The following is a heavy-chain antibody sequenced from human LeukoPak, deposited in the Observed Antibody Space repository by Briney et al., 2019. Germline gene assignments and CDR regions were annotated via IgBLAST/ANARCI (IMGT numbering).Heavy chain of an antibody. D-gene: IGHD3-22*01. CDR3: AKHYDNSGYYWGFDY. J-gene: IGHJ4*02. CDR2: IIPIFGTA. V-gene: IGHV1-69*13. CDR1: GGTLSSYA. Sequence: ASVKVSCKASGGTLSSYAISWVRQAPGQGLEWMGGIIPIFGTANHAQKFQGRVTITADESTNIAYMELSSLRSEDTAVYYCAKHYDNSGYYWGFDYWGQGTLVTVPS.